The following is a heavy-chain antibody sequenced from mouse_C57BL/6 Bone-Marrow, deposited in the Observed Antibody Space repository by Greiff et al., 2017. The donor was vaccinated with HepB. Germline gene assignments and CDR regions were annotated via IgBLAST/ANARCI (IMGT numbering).Heavy chain of an antibody. CDR3: TGPTVVATSWYFDV. CDR2: IRLKSDNYAI. Sequence: EVMLVESGGGLVQPGGSMKLSCVASGFTFSNYWMNWVRQSPEKGLEWVAQIRLKSDNYAIHYAESVKGRFTISRDDSKSSVYLQMNNLRAEDTGIYYCTGPTVVATSWYFDVWGTGTTVTVSS. CDR1: GFTFSNYW. D-gene: IGHD1-1*01. J-gene: IGHJ1*03. V-gene: IGHV6-3*01.